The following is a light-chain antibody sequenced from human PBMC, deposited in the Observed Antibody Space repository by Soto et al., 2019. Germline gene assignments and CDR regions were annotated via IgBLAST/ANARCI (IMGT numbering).Light chain of an antibody. CDR2: VTS. J-gene: IGKJ5*01. Sequence: DIQMTQSPSFVSASVGDRDTITWRASQGISSWLAWYQQKRGKAPKLLIYVTSNLQGGVPSRFSGSGSGTDFTLTISSLQPEDFATYYCQQANSFPVTFGQGTRLEIK. CDR3: QQANSFPVT. CDR1: QGISSW. V-gene: IGKV1D-12*01.